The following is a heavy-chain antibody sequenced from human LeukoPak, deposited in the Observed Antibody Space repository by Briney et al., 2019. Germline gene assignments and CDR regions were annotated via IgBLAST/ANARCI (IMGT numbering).Heavy chain of an antibody. Sequence: SETLSLTCTVSGGSIGSHYWTWIRQTPGKGLEWIGYVYGIGSTNYNPSLKSRVTISVDTSKNQFSLRLSSVTAADTAVYYCARGGVLKSVDYWGQGTLVAVSS. CDR2: VYGIGST. CDR1: GGSIGSHY. J-gene: IGHJ4*02. D-gene: IGHD3-16*01. V-gene: IGHV4-59*11. CDR3: ARGGVLKSVDY.